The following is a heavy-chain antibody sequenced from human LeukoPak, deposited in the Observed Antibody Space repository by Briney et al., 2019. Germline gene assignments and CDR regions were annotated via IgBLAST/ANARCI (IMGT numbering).Heavy chain of an antibody. Sequence: PGGSLRLSCAASGFTFSSYWMHWVRQAPGKGLVWVSHINSDGSSTTYADSVKGRFTISRDNAKNKLYLQMNSLRAEGTAVYYCARIYSKRRENFYYYYMDVWGNGTTVTVSS. V-gene: IGHV3-74*01. J-gene: IGHJ6*03. CDR2: INSDGSST. D-gene: IGHD4-11*01. CDR1: GFTFSSYW. CDR3: ARIYSKRRENFYYYYMDV.